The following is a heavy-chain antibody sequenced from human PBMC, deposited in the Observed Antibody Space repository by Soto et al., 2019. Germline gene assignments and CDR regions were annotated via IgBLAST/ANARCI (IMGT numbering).Heavy chain of an antibody. CDR2: IKSKTDGGTT. Sequence: GGSLSLSCTASGVPFSNAWINWVRQAPGKGLEWVGRIKSKTDGGTTDYAEPVKGGFAISRDDSNNMVYLQMNSLKIEDTAVYYCPTDSYILKIISRFDYWGNGSLVTVS. CDR3: PTDSYILKIISRFDY. V-gene: IGHV3-15*07. CDR1: GVPFSNAW. D-gene: IGHD2-15*01. J-gene: IGHJ4*01.